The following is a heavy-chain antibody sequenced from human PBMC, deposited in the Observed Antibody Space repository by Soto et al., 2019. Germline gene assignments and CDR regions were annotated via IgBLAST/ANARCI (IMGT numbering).Heavy chain of an antibody. CDR1: GGSVSSGSYY. CDR2: IYYSGST. CDR3: ARDTVTNYYDY. V-gene: IGHV4-61*01. J-gene: IGHJ4*02. D-gene: IGHD4-17*01. Sequence: PSETMSLTCPVSGGSVSSGSYYWSWKRQPPGKGLEWIGYIYYSGSTNYNPSLRSRVTISVDTSKNQFSLKLSSVTAADTAVYYCARDTVTNYYDYWGQGTLVTVSS.